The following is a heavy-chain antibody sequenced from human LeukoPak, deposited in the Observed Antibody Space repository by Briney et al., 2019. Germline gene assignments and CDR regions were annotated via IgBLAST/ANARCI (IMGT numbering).Heavy chain of an antibody. CDR2: INAGNGNT. CDR3: ARVLPSPLPLAYGMDV. CDR1: GYTFTSYP. V-gene: IGHV1-3*01. J-gene: IGHJ6*01. Sequence: GASVKVSCKASGYTFTSYPMHWVRQAPGQRLEWMGWINAGNGNTKYSQKFQGRVTITRDTSASTAYMQLNSLSSEDTAVYYCARVLPSPLPLAYGMDVWGQGTTVTVSS.